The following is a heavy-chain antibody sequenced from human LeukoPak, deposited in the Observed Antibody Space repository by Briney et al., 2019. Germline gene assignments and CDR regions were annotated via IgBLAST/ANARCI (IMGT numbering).Heavy chain of an antibody. CDR3: AREYCSSTSCYAGYFDY. CDR1: GFTFSSYS. Sequence: EGSLRLSCAASGFTFSSYSTNWVRQAPGKGLEWVSSISSSSSYIYYADSVKGRFTISRDNAKNSLYLQMNSLRAEDTAVYYCAREYCSSTSCYAGYFDYWGQGTLVTVSS. CDR2: ISSSSSYI. V-gene: IGHV3-21*01. J-gene: IGHJ4*02. D-gene: IGHD2-2*01.